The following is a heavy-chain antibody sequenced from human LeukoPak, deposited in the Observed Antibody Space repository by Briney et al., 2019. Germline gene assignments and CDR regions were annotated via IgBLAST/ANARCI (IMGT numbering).Heavy chain of an antibody. CDR2: IYHSGST. V-gene: IGHV4-4*02. CDR3: ARDAVVPAAIEGYGMDV. D-gene: IGHD2-2*01. J-gene: IGHJ6*04. Sequence: SGTLSLTCAVSGGSISSSNWWSWVRQPPGKGLEWIGEIYHSGSTNYNPSLKSRVTISVDKSKNQFSLKLSSVTAADTAVYYCARDAVVPAAIEGYGMDVWGKGTTVTVSS. CDR1: GGSISSSNW.